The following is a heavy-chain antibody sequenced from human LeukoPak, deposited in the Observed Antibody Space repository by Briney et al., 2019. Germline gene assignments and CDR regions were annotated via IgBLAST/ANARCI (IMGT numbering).Heavy chain of an antibody. CDR3: ARTEVLPDDYENSGGFDY. Sequence: SETLSLTCTVSGGSISSSSYYWGWIRQPPGKGLEWIASISYSGSTYYNPSLKSRVTISVDTSKNQFSLKLSSVTAADTAVYYCARTEVLPDDYENSGGFDYWGQGILVTVSS. CDR1: GGSISSSSYY. V-gene: IGHV4-39*07. D-gene: IGHD3-16*01. CDR2: ISYSGST. J-gene: IGHJ4*02.